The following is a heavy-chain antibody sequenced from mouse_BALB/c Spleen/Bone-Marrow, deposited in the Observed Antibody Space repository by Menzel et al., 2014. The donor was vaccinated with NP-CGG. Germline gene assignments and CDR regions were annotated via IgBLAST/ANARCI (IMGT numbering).Heavy chain of an antibody. V-gene: IGHV5-6-3*01. Sequence: EVQGVESGGGLVQPGGSLKLSCAASGFTFSSYGMSWVRQTPDKRLELVASINSNGGSTYYPDSVKGRFTISGDNAKNTLSLQMSSLKSEDTAMYYCARGNYGNYVDYFDYWGQGTTLTVSS. D-gene: IGHD2-1*01. CDR3: ARGNYGNYVDYFDY. CDR2: INSNGGST. J-gene: IGHJ2*01. CDR1: GFTFSSYG.